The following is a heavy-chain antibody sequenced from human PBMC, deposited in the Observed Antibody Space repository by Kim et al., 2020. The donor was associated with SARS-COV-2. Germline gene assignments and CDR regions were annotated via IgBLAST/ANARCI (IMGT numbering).Heavy chain of an antibody. D-gene: IGHD2-2*01. J-gene: IGHJ5*02. CDR3: AKHGDIVVVPAAPNWFDP. V-gene: IGHV3-30*02. Sequence: VKGRFTISRDNSKNTLYLQMNSLRAEATAVYYCAKHGDIVVVPAAPNWFDPWGQGTLVTVSS.